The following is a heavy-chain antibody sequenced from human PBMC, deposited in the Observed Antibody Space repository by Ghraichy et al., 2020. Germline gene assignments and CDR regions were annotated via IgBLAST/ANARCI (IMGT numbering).Heavy chain of an antibody. D-gene: IGHD3-10*01. J-gene: IGHJ3*02. CDR1: GGSISSYY. V-gene: IGHV4-59*01. Sequence: SQTLSLTCTVSGGSISSYYWSWIRQPPGKGLEWIGYIYYSGSTNYNPSLKSRVTISVDTSKNQFSLKLSSVTAADTAVYYCARGSTMVRGVKRHRSQEDAFDIWGQGTMVTVSS. CDR2: IYYSGST. CDR3: ARGSTMVRGVKRHRSQEDAFDI.